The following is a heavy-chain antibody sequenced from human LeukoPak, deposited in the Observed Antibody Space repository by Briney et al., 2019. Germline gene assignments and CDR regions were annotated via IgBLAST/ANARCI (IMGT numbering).Heavy chain of an antibody. CDR2: ISGTNGRT. J-gene: IGHJ4*02. CDR1: GYTFSDYA. V-gene: IGHV1-18*01. Sequence: ASVKVSCKASGYTFSDYAISWVRQAPGQGLEWMGWISGTNGRTNYAQKMQGRVTMTTDTSRKTAYMELRSLRSDDTAVYYCARIGPLKSGVIITFFDSWGQGTLVIVSS. CDR3: ARIGPLKSGVIITFFDS. D-gene: IGHD2/OR15-2a*01.